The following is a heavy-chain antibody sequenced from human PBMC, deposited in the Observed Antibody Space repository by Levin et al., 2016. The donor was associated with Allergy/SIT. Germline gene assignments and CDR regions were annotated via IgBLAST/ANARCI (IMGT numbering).Heavy chain of an antibody. CDR1: GYSFTTYY. J-gene: IGHJ4*02. Sequence: ASVKVSCKASGYSFTTYYIHWVRQAPGQGLEWMGIINPSRESTNYAQKFQGWVTMTRDTSIRTAYMQLSRLRSDDTAVYYCATAVPTPGFDFWGQGTLVTVSS. CDR2: INPSREST. V-gene: IGHV1-2*04. CDR3: ATAVPTPGFDF. D-gene: IGHD6-19*01.